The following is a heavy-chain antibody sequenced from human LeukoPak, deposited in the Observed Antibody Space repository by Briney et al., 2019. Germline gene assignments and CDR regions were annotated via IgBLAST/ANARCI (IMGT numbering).Heavy chain of an antibody. Sequence: PGRSLRLSCAASGFTFSSYAMHWVRQAPGKGLEWVAVISYDGSNKYYADSVKGRFTISRDNSKNTLYLQMNSLRAEDTAVYYCAREVRGYCSSTSCSPYYGMDVWGQGTTVTVSS. V-gene: IGHV3-30*04. CDR3: AREVRGYCSSTSCSPYYGMDV. CDR2: ISYDGSNK. CDR1: GFTFSSYA. D-gene: IGHD2-2*01. J-gene: IGHJ6*02.